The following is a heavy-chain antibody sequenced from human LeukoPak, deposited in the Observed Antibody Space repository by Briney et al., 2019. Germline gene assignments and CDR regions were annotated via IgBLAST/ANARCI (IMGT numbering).Heavy chain of an antibody. V-gene: IGHV1-2*02. CDR1: GYTFTGYY. CDR2: INPNSGDT. Sequence: ASVKVSCKASGYTFTGYYIHWVRQAPGQGLEWMGWINPNSGDTNYAQKFQGRVTMTRDTSISTAYMELSSLKSDDTAVYYCARAKWESSTTCYGAWGQGTLVTVFS. D-gene: IGHD2-2*01. J-gene: IGHJ5*02. CDR3: ARAKWESSTTCYGA.